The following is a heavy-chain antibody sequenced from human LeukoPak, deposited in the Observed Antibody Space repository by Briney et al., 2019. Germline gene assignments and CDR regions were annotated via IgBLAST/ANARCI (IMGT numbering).Heavy chain of an antibody. CDR2: IRSKAYGGTT. Sequence: PGGSLRLSCADSGFTFSNYNMSWFRQAPGKGLEWVGFIRSKAYGGTTEYAASVKGRFTISRDDSKSIAYLQMNSLKTEDTAVYYCSRTRGYSYHSWVWWSPEPTQIDYWGQGTLVTVSS. CDR3: SRTRGYSYHSWVWWSPEPTQIDY. CDR1: GFTFSNYN. D-gene: IGHD5-18*01. J-gene: IGHJ4*02. V-gene: IGHV3-49*03.